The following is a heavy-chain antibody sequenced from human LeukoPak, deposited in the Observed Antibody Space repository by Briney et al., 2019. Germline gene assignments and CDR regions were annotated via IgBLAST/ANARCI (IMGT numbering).Heavy chain of an antibody. J-gene: IGHJ4*02. D-gene: IGHD6-19*01. V-gene: IGHV5-51*01. CDR1: GDRFSSHW. CDR3: ARHPSYTRGWPLDY. Sequence: GESLKISCKGSGDRFSSHWIGWVRQMPGKGLEWMGIIYLGDSETRYSPSFQGQVIISADKSISTAYLQRSSLKASDTAIYYCARHPSYTRGWPLDYWGQGTLVTVSS. CDR2: IYLGDSET.